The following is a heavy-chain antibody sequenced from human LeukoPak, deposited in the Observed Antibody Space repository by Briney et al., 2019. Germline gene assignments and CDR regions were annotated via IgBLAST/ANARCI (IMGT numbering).Heavy chain of an antibody. Sequence: GGSLRLSCAASGFTFSRFWMSWVREAPGKGLEWVANIKQDGSEKYYVDSVKGRFTISRDNAKNSLYLQMNSLRAEDTAVFYCARDGTYTDYDPDFDIWGQGTLVTVSS. V-gene: IGHV3-7*04. CDR3: ARDGTYTDYDPDFDI. J-gene: IGHJ4*02. CDR1: GFTFSRFW. CDR2: IKQDGSEK. D-gene: IGHD5-12*01.